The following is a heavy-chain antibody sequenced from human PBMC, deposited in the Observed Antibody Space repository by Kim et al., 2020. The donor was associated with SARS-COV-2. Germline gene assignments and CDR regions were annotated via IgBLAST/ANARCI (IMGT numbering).Heavy chain of an antibody. V-gene: IGHV4-59*13. D-gene: IGHD6-6*01. CDR2: IYYSGST. CDR1: GGSISSYY. CDR3: ARFKREKWQLGQDYYYGMDV. Sequence: SETLSLTCTVSGGSISSYYWSWIRQPPGKGLEWIGYIYYSGSTNYNPSLKSRVTISVDTSKNQFSLKLSSVTAADTAVYYCARFKREKWQLGQDYYYGMDVWGQGTTVTVSS. J-gene: IGHJ6*02.